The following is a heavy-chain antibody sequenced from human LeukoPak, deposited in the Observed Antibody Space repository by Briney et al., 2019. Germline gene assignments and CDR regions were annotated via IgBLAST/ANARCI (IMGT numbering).Heavy chain of an antibody. CDR2: IIPIFGTA. CDR1: GGTFSSYA. V-gene: IGHV1-69*06. J-gene: IGHJ3*02. Sequence: ASVKVSCKASGGTFSSYAISWVRQAPGQGLEWMGGIIPIFGTANYAQKFQGRVTITADKSTSTAYMELSSLRSEDTAVYYCARALGYCSGGSCALMGAFDIWGQGTMVTVSS. D-gene: IGHD2-15*01. CDR3: ARALGYCSGGSCALMGAFDI.